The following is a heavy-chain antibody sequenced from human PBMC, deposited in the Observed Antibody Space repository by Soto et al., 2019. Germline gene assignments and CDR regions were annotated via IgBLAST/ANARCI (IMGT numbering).Heavy chain of an antibody. CDR3: ASELGQMGCGVDCWYHDTFDI. J-gene: IGHJ3*02. V-gene: IGHV1-69*06. Sequence: QVQLVQSGAEVKKPGSSVKVSCKASGGTFSSYAISWVRHAPGQGLEWMGGIIPIFGTANYAQKYQGRVIINAANSTSTAYLELSSLRCEDTAVYYCASELGQMGCGVDCWYHDTFDIWGQGTMVTVSS. CDR1: GGTFSSYA. D-gene: IGHD2-21*02. CDR2: IIPIFGTA.